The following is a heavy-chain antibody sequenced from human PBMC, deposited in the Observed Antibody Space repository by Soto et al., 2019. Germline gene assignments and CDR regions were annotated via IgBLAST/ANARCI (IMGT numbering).Heavy chain of an antibody. V-gene: IGHV3-33*01. J-gene: IGHJ4*02. D-gene: IGHD3-22*01. CDR1: GFTFSSYG. CDR2: IWYDGSNK. Sequence: GGSLRLSCAASGFTFSSYGMHWVRQAPGKGLEWVAVIWYDGSNKYYADSVKGRFTISRDNSKNTLYLQMNSLRAEDTAVYYCARDRAPDYDSSPGGYWGQGTLVTVSS. CDR3: ARDRAPDYDSSPGGY.